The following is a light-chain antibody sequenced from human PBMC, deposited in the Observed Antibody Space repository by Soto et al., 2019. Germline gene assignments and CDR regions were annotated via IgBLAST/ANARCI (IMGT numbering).Light chain of an antibody. CDR3: QHYKNYPWT. V-gene: IGKV1-8*01. J-gene: IGKJ1*01. CDR1: QDVGRY. CDR2: GAS. Sequence: AIRMTQSPSSLSASAGDRVAIACRASQDVGRYLAWYQQKPGQAPKLLIYGASTLQSGVPSRFSDGGSGTDFTLTISCLQSEDFATYYCQHYKNYPWTFGQGTKVEIK.